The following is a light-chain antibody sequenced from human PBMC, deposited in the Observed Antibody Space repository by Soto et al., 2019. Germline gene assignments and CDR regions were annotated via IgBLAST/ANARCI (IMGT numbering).Light chain of an antibody. CDR3: QQYDSYSLT. J-gene: IGKJ1*01. CDR2: DAS. Sequence: DIQMTQSPSTLSASVGDRVTVTCRASQSINTWLAWYQQKPGKAPKLLIYDASSLQSGVPSRFSGSGSGTEFTLTISSLQPDDFATYYCQQYDSYSLTFGQGTKVDI. V-gene: IGKV1-5*01. CDR1: QSINTW.